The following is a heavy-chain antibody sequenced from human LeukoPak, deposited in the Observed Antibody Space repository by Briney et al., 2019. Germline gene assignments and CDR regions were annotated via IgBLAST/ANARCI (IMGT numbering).Heavy chain of an antibody. CDR1: GFTFSSYG. CDR3: AKVPVSSDLEWLRPDFAY. V-gene: IGHV3-30*18. J-gene: IGHJ4*02. D-gene: IGHD3-3*01. Sequence: PGGSLRLSRAASGFTFSSYGMHWVRQAPGKGLEWVAVISYDGSNKYYADSVKGRFTISRHNSKNTLYLQMNSLRAEDTAVYYCAKVPVSSDLEWLRPDFAYCGQGTLVTVPS. CDR2: ISYDGSNK.